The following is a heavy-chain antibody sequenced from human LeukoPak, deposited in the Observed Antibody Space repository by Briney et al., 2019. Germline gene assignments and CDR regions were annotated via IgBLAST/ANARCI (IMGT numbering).Heavy chain of an antibody. D-gene: IGHD1-26*01. V-gene: IGHV3-30-3*01. J-gene: IGHJ4*02. CDR1: GFTFSSYA. CDR2: ISYDGSNK. CDR3: ARGGIVGFDY. Sequence: GGSLRLSCAASGFTFSSYAMHWVRQAPGKGLEWVAVISYDGSNKYYADSVKGRFTISRDNSKNTLYLQMNSLRAEDTAVYYCARGGIVGFDYWGQGTLVTVSS.